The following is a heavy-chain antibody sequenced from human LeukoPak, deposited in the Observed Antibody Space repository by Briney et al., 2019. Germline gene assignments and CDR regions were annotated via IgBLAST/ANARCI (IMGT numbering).Heavy chain of an antibody. D-gene: IGHD2-15*01. Sequence: GGSLRPSCAASGFTFNKYAMNWVRQPPGKGLEWVSSIAGTGGSTYYADSVKGRFTLSRDNSENTLYLQLNSLRAEDTAVYYCAREYCSGSNCYSDAFDIWGQGTMVTVSS. CDR3: AREYCSGSNCYSDAFDI. V-gene: IGHV3-23*01. J-gene: IGHJ3*02. CDR2: IAGTGGST. CDR1: GFTFNKYA.